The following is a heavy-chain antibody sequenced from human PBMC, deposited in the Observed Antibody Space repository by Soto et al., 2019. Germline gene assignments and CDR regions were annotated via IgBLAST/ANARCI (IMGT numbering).Heavy chain of an antibody. D-gene: IGHD3-22*01. Sequence: SETLSRTCAVSGGSISSSNWWRWVRHPAWKGLEWIGEIYHSGITNYNPSLKSRVTISVDKSKNQFSLKLSSVTAADTAVYYCQRGEIKYYYDSSGYSYPAQFEHWGQGTPVTVSS. V-gene: IGHV4-4*02. CDR1: GGSISSSNW. J-gene: IGHJ4*02. CDR2: IYHSGIT. CDR3: QRGEIKYYYDSSGYSYPAQFEH.